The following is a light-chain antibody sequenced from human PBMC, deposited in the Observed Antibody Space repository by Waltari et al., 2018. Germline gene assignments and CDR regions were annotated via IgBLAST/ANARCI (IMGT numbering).Light chain of an antibody. J-gene: IGLJ3*02. CDR3: TTWDDSLNGRV. CDR2: SIN. CDR1: SSNIGSNP. V-gene: IGLV1-44*01. Sequence: QSVLTQPPSAYGTPGQRVTISCSGSSSNIGSNPVNWYQQLPGTAPKLLIYSINQRPSGVPDRFSGSKSDTSASLAISGLQSEDEADYYCTTWDDSLNGRVFGGGTKLTVL.